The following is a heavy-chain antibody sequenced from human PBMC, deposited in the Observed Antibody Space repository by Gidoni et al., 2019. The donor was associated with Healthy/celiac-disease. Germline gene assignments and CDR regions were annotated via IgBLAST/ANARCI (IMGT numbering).Heavy chain of an antibody. CDR2: INPNSGGT. CDR3: ARDLRASGEKSGSYLMGTYYYYYGMDV. J-gene: IGHJ6*02. CDR1: GYTFPGYY. D-gene: IGHD1-26*01. Sequence: QVQLVQSGAEVKKPGASVKVSCKASGYTFPGYYMHWVRQAPGQGLEWMGWINPNSGGTNYAQKFQGWVTMTRDTSISTAYMELSRLRSDDTAVYYCARDLRASGEKSGSYLMGTYYYYYGMDVWGQGTTVTVSS. V-gene: IGHV1-2*04.